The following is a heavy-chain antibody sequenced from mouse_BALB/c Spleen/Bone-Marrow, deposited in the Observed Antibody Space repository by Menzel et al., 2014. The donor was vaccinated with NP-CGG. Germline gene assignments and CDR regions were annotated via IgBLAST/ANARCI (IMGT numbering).Heavy chain of an antibody. V-gene: IGHV1S130*01. CDR3: ARHNSYAWYFDY. D-gene: IGHD1-1*01. CDR1: GYTFTSSW. Sequence: QVQLQQSGSVLVRPGASVKLSCKASGYTFTSSWMHWAQQRPGQGLEWIGEIHPNSGNTNYNEKFKGKATLTVDTSSSIAYVDLSSLTSEDSAVYCCARHNSYAWYFDYWGQGTTLTVSS. J-gene: IGHJ2*01. CDR2: IHPNSGNT.